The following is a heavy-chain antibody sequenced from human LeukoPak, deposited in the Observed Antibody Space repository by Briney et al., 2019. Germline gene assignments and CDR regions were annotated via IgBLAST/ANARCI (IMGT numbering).Heavy chain of an antibody. D-gene: IGHD2/OR15-2a*01. CDR2: IVGSGVST. V-gene: IGHV3-23*01. Sequence: GGSLRLSCAASGFMFSNYAMNWVRQTPGRGPEWVSGIVGSGVSTYYTDSVRGRFAISRDNSKSTLYLQMNSLRVADTAVYYCAGRNSTWISPHYFEYWGQGVLVTVSS. J-gene: IGHJ4*02. CDR1: GFMFSNYA. CDR3: AGRNSTWISPHYFEY.